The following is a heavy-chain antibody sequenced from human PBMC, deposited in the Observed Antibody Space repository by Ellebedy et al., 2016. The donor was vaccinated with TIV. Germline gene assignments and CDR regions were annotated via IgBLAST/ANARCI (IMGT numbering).Heavy chain of an antibody. V-gene: IGHV3-15*01. CDR3: TTGVPRSCGVGCFSDYSDH. J-gene: IGHJ4*02. Sequence: GESLKISXAASGLTFSDARMTWVRQSPGKGLEWVGLINTVTDGGTAVYTPPVKGRFTFSRDDSQNIVFLQMDSLKTEDTAVYYCTTGVPRSCGVGCFSDYSDHWGQGILVTVSS. D-gene: IGHD2-21*02. CDR1: GLTFSDAR. CDR2: INTVTDGGTA.